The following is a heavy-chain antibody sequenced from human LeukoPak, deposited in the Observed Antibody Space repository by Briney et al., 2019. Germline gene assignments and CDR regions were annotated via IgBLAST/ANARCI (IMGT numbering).Heavy chain of an antibody. Sequence: ASVKVSCKASGYTFTGYYMHWVRQAPGQGLEWMGWINPNSGGTNYAQKFQGRVTITADESTSTAYMELSSLRSEDTAVYYCARDLGYCSGGSCPDNAFDIWGQGTMVTVSS. CDR3: ARDLGYCSGGSCPDNAFDI. V-gene: IGHV1-2*02. D-gene: IGHD2-15*01. CDR2: INPNSGGT. CDR1: GYTFTGYY. J-gene: IGHJ3*02.